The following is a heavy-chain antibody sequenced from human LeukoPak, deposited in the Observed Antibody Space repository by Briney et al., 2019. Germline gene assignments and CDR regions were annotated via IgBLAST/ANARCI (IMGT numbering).Heavy chain of an antibody. CDR3: ARDRLSGDYEDS. D-gene: IGHD4-17*01. V-gene: IGHV3-7*01. Sequence: GGSLRLSCVVSGFTFSSYAMSWVRQAPGKGLEWVANIKQDGSEKYHVDSVKGRFTISRDNAKNSLYLQLNSLRAEDTAVYYCARDRLSGDYEDSWGQGTLVTVSS. J-gene: IGHJ4*02. CDR1: GFTFSSYA. CDR2: IKQDGSEK.